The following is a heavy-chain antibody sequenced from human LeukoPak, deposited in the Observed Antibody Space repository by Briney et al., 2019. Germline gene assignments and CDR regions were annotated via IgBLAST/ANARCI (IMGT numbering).Heavy chain of an antibody. D-gene: IGHD3-16*01. CDR3: AKDLGGTYFDY. J-gene: IGHJ4*02. CDR2: IYGGGTT. V-gene: IGHV3-66*02. Sequence: GGSLRLSCASSGFTVSDNYMSWVRQAPGKGLEWVSVIYGGGTTYYADSVKGRFTISRDNSKNTLYLQMNSLRAEDTAVYYCAKDLGGTYFDYWGQGTLVTVSS. CDR1: GFTVSDNY.